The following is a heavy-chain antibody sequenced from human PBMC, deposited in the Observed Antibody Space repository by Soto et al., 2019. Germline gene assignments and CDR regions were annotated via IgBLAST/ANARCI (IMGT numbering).Heavy chain of an antibody. CDR3: ARGYCSGGSCYTFDI. Sequence: QVQLQESGPGLVKPSQTLSLTCTVSGGSISSGGYYWSWIRQHPGKGLEWIGYIYYSGSTYYNPSLKSRVTISVDTSKNQCSLKLSSVTAADTAVYYCARGYCSGGSCYTFDIWGQGTMVTVSS. V-gene: IGHV4-31*03. D-gene: IGHD2-15*01. CDR1: GGSISSGGYY. J-gene: IGHJ3*02. CDR2: IYYSGST.